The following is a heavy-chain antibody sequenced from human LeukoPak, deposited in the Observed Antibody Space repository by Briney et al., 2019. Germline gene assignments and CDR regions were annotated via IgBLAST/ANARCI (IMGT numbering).Heavy chain of an antibody. V-gene: IGHV1-69-2*01. CDR1: GYTFTDYY. CDR2: VDPEDGET. D-gene: IGHD3-3*01. CDR3: ATLGNDFWSGYPSRTFDY. J-gene: IGHJ4*02. Sequence: ATVKISCKXSGYTFTDYYMHWVQQAPRKGLEWMGLVDPEDGETICPEKFQGRVTITADTSTDTAYMELSSLRSEDTAVYYCATLGNDFWSGYPSRTFDYWGQGTLVTVSS.